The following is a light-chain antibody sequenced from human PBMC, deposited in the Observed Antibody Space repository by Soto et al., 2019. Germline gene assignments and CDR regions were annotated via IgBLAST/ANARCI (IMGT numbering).Light chain of an antibody. CDR2: AAS. Sequence: IQVTQSPSSLSASVGDRVTITCRTSQGIRSALGWYQQKPGKAPKLLIYAASSLQSGVPSRFSGSGSGTDFTLTISSLQPEDFATYYCQQSYSTPTFGQGTRLEIK. V-gene: IGKV1-39*01. CDR3: QQSYSTPT. J-gene: IGKJ5*01. CDR1: QGIRSA.